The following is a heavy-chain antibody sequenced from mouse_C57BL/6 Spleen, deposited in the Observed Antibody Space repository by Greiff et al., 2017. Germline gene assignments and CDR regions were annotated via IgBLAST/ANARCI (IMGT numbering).Heavy chain of an antibody. CDR1: GYTFTSYW. V-gene: IGHV1-64*01. CDR2: IHPNSGST. Sequence: QVQLQQPGAELVKPGASVKLSCKASGYTFTSYWMSWVKQRPGQGLEWIGIIHPNSGSTNYNEKFKSKATLTVDKSSSTAYMQLSSLTSEDSAGYYCADETGYFDYWGQGTPLTVSA. D-gene: IGHD4-1*01. CDR3: ADETGYFDY. J-gene: IGHJ2*01.